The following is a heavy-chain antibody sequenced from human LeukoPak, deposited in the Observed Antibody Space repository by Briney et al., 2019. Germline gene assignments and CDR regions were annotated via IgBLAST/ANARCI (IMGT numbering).Heavy chain of an antibody. V-gene: IGHV5-51*01. D-gene: IGHD2-2*01. J-gene: IGHJ5*02. Sequence: GESLKISCQGSGYSFTSYWIGWVRQMPGKGLGWMGIIYPGDSDTRYSPSFQGQVTISADKSIRTAYLQWSSLQASDTAMYYCARALGYCSSTSCYRWFDPWGQGTLVTVSS. CDR1: GYSFTSYW. CDR2: IYPGDSDT. CDR3: ARALGYCSSTSCYRWFDP.